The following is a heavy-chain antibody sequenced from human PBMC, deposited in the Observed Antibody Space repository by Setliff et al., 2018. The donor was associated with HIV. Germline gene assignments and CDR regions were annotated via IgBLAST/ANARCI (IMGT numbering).Heavy chain of an antibody. CDR3: ARDDYGNYVGDY. V-gene: IGHV1-69*13. J-gene: IGHJ4*02. Sequence: GASVKVSCKASGGTFSSYAFSWVRQAPGQGLEWMGGIIPISGRTNYAQKFQGRVTITADGSTRTAYMELSSLRSEDTAVYYCARDDYGNYVGDYWGQGTLVTVSS. D-gene: IGHD4-17*01. CDR1: GGTFSSYA. CDR2: IIPISGRT.